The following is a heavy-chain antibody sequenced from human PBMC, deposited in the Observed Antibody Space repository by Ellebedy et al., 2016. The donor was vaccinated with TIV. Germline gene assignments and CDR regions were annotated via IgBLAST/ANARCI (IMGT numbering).Heavy chain of an antibody. CDR3: ARGRKAYCSSTSCYTVGLDY. D-gene: IGHD2-2*02. CDR1: GGSFSGYY. CDR2: INHSGST. V-gene: IGHV4-34*01. J-gene: IGHJ4*02. Sequence: SETLSLTXTVYGGSFSGYYWNWIRQPPGKGLEWIGEINHSGSTNYNPSLKSRVTISVDTSKNQFSLKLSSVTAADTAVYYCARGRKAYCSSTSCYTVGLDYWGQGTLVTVSS.